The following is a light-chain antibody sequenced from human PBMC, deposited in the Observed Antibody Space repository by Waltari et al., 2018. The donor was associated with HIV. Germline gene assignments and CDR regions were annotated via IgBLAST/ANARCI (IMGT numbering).Light chain of an antibody. J-gene: IGLJ1*01. CDR3: QSYDSSLRGSDV. V-gene: IGLV1-40*01. Sequence: QSVLTQPTSVSGAPVQRVTITCTGSRSNIGAGYDVNWYQQLPGTAPKPLIYNSRNRPSGVPDRFFGSKSGTSASLAITGLQAEDEADYYCQSYDSSLRGSDVFGTGTKVTVL. CDR1: RSNIGAGYD. CDR2: NSR.